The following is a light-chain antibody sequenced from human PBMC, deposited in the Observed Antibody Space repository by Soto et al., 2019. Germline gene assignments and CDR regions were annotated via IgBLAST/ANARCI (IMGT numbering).Light chain of an antibody. CDR1: TNDVGGYNY. V-gene: IGLV2-14*01. CDR3: NSYSSSTSLPYV. J-gene: IGLJ1*01. Sequence: QSVLTQPASVSGCPGQSITISCTGTTNDVGGYNYVSWYQQHPGKAPKLLIFEVSSRPSGVSNRFSGSKSGNTASLTISALQAEDEADYFCNSYSSSTSLPYVFGTGTKVTVL. CDR2: EVS.